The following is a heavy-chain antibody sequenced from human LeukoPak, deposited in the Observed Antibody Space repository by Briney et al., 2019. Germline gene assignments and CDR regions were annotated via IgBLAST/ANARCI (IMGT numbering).Heavy chain of an antibody. J-gene: IGHJ6*03. CDR1: GGSISSGSYY. V-gene: IGHV4-61*02. CDR2: IYTSGST. D-gene: IGHD6-13*01. CDR3: ARLNTGYSSSWDSYYYYYMDV. Sequence: PSQTLSLTCTVSGGSISSGSYYWSWIRQPAGKGLEWIRRIYTSGSTNYNPSLKSRVTMSVDTSKNQFSLKLSSVTAADTAVYYCARLNTGYSSSWDSYYYYYMDVWGKGTTVTVSS.